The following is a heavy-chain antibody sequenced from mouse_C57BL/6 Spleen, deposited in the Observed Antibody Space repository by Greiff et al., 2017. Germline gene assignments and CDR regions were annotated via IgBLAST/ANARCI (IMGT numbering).Heavy chain of an antibody. D-gene: IGHD1-1*01. Sequence: EVQRVESGPELVKPGASVKIPCKASGYTFTDYNMDWVKQSHGKSLEWIGDINPNNGGTIYNQKFKGKATLTVDKSSSTAYMELRSLTSEDTAVYYCARRGITTTGYFDYWGQGTTLTVSS. J-gene: IGHJ2*01. V-gene: IGHV1-18*01. CDR1: GYTFTDYN. CDR3: ARRGITTTGYFDY. CDR2: INPNNGGT.